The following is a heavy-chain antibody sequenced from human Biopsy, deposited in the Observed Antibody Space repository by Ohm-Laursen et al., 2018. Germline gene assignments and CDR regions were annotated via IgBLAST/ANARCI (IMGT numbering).Heavy chain of an antibody. D-gene: IGHD1-26*01. CDR1: GFTFDDYG. Sequence: SSLRLSCAASGFTFDDYGMHWVRQPPGKGLEWVSGIRRNRAIIDYGDSVMGRFTISRDNARRFLFLQMNNLKTEDTAFYYCARDRGGAHYGMDVWGRGTTVTVSS. CDR2: IRRNRAII. CDR3: ARDRGGAHYGMDV. J-gene: IGHJ6*02. V-gene: IGHV3-9*01.